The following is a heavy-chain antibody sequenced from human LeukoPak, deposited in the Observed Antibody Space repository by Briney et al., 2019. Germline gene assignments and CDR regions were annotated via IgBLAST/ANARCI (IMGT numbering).Heavy chain of an antibody. CDR2: ISGYNGNK. CDR3: ASLKYYYDSSGYLVTDAFDI. CDR1: GYTFTTYN. Sequence: GASVKVSRKASGYTFTTYNINWVRQAPGQGLEWMGWISGYNGNKNYAQKLQDRVTMNTDTPTSKGYMELRSLKSDDTAVYYCASLKYYYDSSGYLVTDAFDIWGQGTMVTVSS. D-gene: IGHD3-22*01. J-gene: IGHJ3*02. V-gene: IGHV1-18*01.